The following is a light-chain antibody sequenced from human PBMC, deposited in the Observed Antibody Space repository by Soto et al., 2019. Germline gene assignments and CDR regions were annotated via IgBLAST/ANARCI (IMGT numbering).Light chain of an antibody. CDR1: QSLSSRY. CDR3: QHYGGSLWT. CDR2: AAS. V-gene: IGKV3-20*01. J-gene: IGKJ1*01. Sequence: EIVLTQSPGTLSLSPGERATLSCRASQSLSSRYFAWYQQRPGQAPRLLIYAASSRAPDIPDRFSGSGSGTDFTLTISRLEPEDFAVYYCQHYGGSLWTFGQGTKVEI.